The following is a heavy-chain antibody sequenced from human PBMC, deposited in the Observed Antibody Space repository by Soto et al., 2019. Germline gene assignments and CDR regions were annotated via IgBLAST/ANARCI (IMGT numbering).Heavy chain of an antibody. D-gene: IGHD3-22*01. CDR3: ARGHYDSSGYNWFDP. V-gene: IGHV3-7*01. CDR1: GFTFSSYW. CDR2: IKQDGSEK. Sequence: GGSLRLSCAASGFTFSSYWMSWVRQAPGKGLEWVANIKQDGSEKNYVDSVKGGITISRDNAKNSLYLQMNSLRAEDTAVYYCARGHYDSSGYNWFDPWGQGTLVTVSS. J-gene: IGHJ5*02.